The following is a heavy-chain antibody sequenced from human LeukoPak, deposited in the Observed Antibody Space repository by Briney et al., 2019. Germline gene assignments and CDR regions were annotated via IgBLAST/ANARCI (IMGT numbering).Heavy chain of an antibody. CDR1: GGSISSGGYY. CDR3: ARRRVVVASTDGASGAFDI. V-gene: IGHV4-31*03. D-gene: IGHD2-15*01. Sequence: SQTLSLTCTVSGGSISSGGYYWSWIRQHPGKGLEWIGYIYYSGSTYYNPSLRSRVTIWVDTSKNQFSLNLSSVTAADTAVYFSARRRVVVASTDGASGAFDIWGQGTMVTVSS. J-gene: IGHJ3*02. CDR2: IYYSGST.